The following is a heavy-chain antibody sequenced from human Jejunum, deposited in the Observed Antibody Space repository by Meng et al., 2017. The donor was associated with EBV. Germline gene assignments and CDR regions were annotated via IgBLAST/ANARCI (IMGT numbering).Heavy chain of an antibody. CDR2: NTVYNVNT. V-gene: IGHV1-18*01. Sequence: HGHVWPAAVEVTMPEAKRMVAWKTAGITVHRDGISGVRQGPGHGPAWIGWNTVYNVNTNYAPRLQGRDTMTTDLSTSTDYMELRSLRSDDTAVYYCARDSSGYNANDKVSDYWGQGTLVTVSS. J-gene: IGHJ4*01. CDR3: ARDSSGYNANDKVSDY. D-gene: IGHD4/OR15-4a*01. CDR1: GITVHRDG.